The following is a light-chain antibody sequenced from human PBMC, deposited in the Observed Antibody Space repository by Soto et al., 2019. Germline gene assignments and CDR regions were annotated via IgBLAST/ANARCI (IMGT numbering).Light chain of an antibody. Sequence: QSALTQPASVYGSPGQSITISCTGTSSDVGSYNLVSWYQQHPGKAPKLMIYEGSKRPSGVSNRFSGSKSGNTASLTISGLQAEDEADYYCCSYAGSSTYVFGTGTKVPVL. J-gene: IGLJ1*01. CDR1: SSDVGSYNL. CDR3: CSYAGSSTYV. CDR2: EGS. V-gene: IGLV2-23*01.